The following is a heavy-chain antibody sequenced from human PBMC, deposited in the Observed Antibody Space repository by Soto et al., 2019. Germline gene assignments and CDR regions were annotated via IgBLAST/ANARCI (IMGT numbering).Heavy chain of an antibody. D-gene: IGHD1-26*01. J-gene: IGHJ5*02. CDR1: GYSFTRKL. CDR2: IDHTDSYT. V-gene: IGHV5-10-1*01. CDR3: GTALPPSGSSLFSWFEP. Sequence: PGESLKISFKASGYSFTRKLISWVRQMPVKGLEWMGRIDHTDSYTNYSPSFQGHVNISVDKSSSTAYVQWSSLKASDTAMYYCGTALPPSGSSLFSWFEPLGQGTLVPLCS.